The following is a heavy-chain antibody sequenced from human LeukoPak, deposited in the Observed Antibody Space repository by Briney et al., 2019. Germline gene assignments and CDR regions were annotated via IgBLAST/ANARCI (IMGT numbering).Heavy chain of an antibody. CDR3: ARDRGYSGYDFYNWYFDL. J-gene: IGHJ2*01. CDR2: ISAYNGNT. V-gene: IGHV1-18*01. CDR1: GYTFTSYG. Sequence: ASVKVSCKASGYTFTSYGISWVRHAPGQGLEWMGWISAYNGNTNYAQKLQGRVTMTTDTSTSTAYMELRSLRSDDTAVYYCARDRGYSGYDFYNWYFDLWGRGTLVTVSS. D-gene: IGHD5-12*01.